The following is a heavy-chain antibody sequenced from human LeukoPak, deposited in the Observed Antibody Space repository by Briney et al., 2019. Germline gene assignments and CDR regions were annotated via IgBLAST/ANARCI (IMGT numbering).Heavy chain of an antibody. CDR2: ISGSGGST. V-gene: IGHV3-23*01. CDR1: GFTFSSYA. CDR3: AKYSSGWYLFDY. D-gene: IGHD6-19*01. J-gene: IGHJ4*02. Sequence: QTGGSLRLSCAASGFTFSSYAMSWVRQAPGKGLEWVSAISGSGGSTYYADSVKGRFTISRDNSKNTLYLQMNSLRAEDTAVYYWAKYSSGWYLFDYWGQGTLVTVSS.